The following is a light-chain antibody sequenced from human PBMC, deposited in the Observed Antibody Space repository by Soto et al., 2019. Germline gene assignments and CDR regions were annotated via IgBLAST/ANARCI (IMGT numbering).Light chain of an antibody. Sequence: EIVLTQSPGTLSLSPGERATLSCRASQSVSSNLAWYQQKPGQAPRLLICGASTRATGIPARFSGSGSGTEFTLTISSLQSEDFAVYYCQQYNNWPRVFGQGTKVDIK. CDR1: QSVSSN. CDR2: GAS. J-gene: IGKJ1*01. CDR3: QQYNNWPRV. V-gene: IGKV3-15*01.